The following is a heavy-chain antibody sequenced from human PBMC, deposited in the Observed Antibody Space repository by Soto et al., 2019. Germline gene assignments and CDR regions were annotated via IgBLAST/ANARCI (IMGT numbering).Heavy chain of an antibody. J-gene: IGHJ4*02. D-gene: IGHD6-19*01. Sequence: XXSLKISCKGSGNSFTNYWIVWVRQMPGEGMEWMAIIYVANSHTKYNPSFQGQVTISADKSVSTAYLQWTRMRASDSAIYYCASAVNGNYYFDSWGQGALVTVSS. CDR2: IYVANSHT. CDR3: ASAVNGNYYFDS. V-gene: IGHV5-51*01. CDR1: GNSFTNYW.